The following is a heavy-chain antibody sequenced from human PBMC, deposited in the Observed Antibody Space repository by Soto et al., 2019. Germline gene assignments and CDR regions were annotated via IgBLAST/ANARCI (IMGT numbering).Heavy chain of an antibody. CDR2: IYYNGST. V-gene: IGHV4-59*01. Sequence: QVQLQESGPGLVKPSETLSLTCTVSGGSISSYYWSWIRQPPGKGLEWIGYIYYNGSTNYNPSLKIRVTIPVDPSKNQFSLKLSSVTAADTAVYYCARGYYVEMATIRFDPWGQGTLVTVSS. CDR1: GGSISSYY. CDR3: ARGYYVEMATIRFDP. D-gene: IGHD1-26*01. J-gene: IGHJ5*02.